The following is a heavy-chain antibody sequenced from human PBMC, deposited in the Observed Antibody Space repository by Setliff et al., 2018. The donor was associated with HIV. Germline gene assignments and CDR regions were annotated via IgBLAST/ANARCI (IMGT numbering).Heavy chain of an antibody. CDR2: IFYSGTT. V-gene: IGHV4-59*08. D-gene: IGHD3-16*01. J-gene: IGHJ3*01. Sequence: PSETLSLTCTVSGAPLSSYYLNWIRQPPGKGLEWIGYIFYSGTTNYNPSLKSRVTMSVDASKNQVSPRLTSVTAADTAIYYCARRTIWGDAFDVWGQGTMVTVAS. CDR3: ARRTIWGDAFDV. CDR1: GAPLSSYY.